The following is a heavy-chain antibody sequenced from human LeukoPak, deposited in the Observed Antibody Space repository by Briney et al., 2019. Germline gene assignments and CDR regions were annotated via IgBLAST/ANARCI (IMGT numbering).Heavy chain of an antibody. J-gene: IGHJ4*02. V-gene: IGHV4-4*07. Sequence: SETLSLTCTVSGGSISSYYWSWIRQPAGKGLEWIGRIYTSGSTNYNPSLKSRVTMSVDTSKNQFSLKLSSVTAADTAVYYCARLNRYCSGGSCYLGYDYWGQGTLVTVSS. CDR1: GGSISSYY. CDR2: IYTSGST. D-gene: IGHD2-15*01. CDR3: ARLNRYCSGGSCYLGYDY.